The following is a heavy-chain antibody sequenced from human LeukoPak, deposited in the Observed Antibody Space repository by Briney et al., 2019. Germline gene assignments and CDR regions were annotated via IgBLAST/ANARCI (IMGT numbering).Heavy chain of an antibody. CDR3: AREATMVRGVLRFDP. CDR2: IWYDGSNK. V-gene: IGHV3-33*01. J-gene: IGHJ5*02. D-gene: IGHD3-10*01. CDR1: GFTFSSYG. Sequence: PGRSLRLSCAAAGFTFSSYGMHWVRQAPGKGLEWGAVIWYDGSNKYYADSVKGRFTISRDNSKNTLYLQMNSLRAEDTAVYYCAREATMVRGVLRFDPWGQGTLVTVSS.